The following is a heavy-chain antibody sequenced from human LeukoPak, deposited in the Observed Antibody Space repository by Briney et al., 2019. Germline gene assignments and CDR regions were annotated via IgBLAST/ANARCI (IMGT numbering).Heavy chain of an antibody. V-gene: IGHV4-39*01. CDR3: ASPREMATIYDAFDI. Sequence: SETLSLTCTVSGGSISSSRYYWGWIRQPPGKGLEWIGTIYYSGDTYYSPSLKSRLTISVDKSKNQFSLKLSTVTAADTAVYYCASPREMATIYDAFDIWGQGTMVTVSS. CDR1: GGSISSSRYY. D-gene: IGHD5-24*01. J-gene: IGHJ3*02. CDR2: IYYSGDT.